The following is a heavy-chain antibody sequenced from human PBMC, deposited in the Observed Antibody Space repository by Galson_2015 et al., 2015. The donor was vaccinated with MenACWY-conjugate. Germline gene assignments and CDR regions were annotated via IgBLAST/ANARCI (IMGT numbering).Heavy chain of an antibody. V-gene: IGHV1-3*01. CDR2: INAGNGNT. Sequence: SVKVSCKASGYTFNNYAMHWVRQAPGQRLEWMGWINAGNGNTVYSQKFQGGVTLTRDTSASTAYMELSSLRSEDTAVYYCASVAQLWYYFDYWGQGTLVTVSS. J-gene: IGHJ4*02. CDR3: ASVAQLWYYFDY. CDR1: GYTFNNYA. D-gene: IGHD5-18*01.